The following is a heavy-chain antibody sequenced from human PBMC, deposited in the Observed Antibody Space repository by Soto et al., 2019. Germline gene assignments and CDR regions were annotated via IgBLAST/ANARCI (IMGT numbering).Heavy chain of an antibody. CDR3: ARDIALGTSVYSYYGMDV. CDR2: IYYSGST. V-gene: IGHV4-31*03. J-gene: IGHJ6*02. Sequence: SETLSHTYTVSGGSISSGGHYWSWIRQHPGKGLEWIGHIYYSGSTYYNPSLKSRVTISLDTSKNQFSLKLSSLTAADTAVYYCARDIALGTSVYSYYGMDVWGQGTTVTVS. D-gene: IGHD2-21*01. CDR1: GGSISSGGHY.